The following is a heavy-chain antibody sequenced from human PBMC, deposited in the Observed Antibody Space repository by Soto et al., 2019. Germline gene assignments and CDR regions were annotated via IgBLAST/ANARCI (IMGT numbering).Heavy chain of an antibody. CDR2: ISAGGSST. CDR3: AKSNWSSGYSYFDY. J-gene: IGHJ4*02. V-gene: IGHV3-23*01. D-gene: IGHD3-22*01. CDR1: GFPFSSYA. Sequence: EVELLESGGGLVQPGGSLRLSCAASGFPFSSYAMTWVRQAPGKGLEWVSTISAGGSSTNYADSVKGRFTISRDSSKSSLSLQMNSLKAEDTVIYYCAKSNWSSGYSYFDYWGQETLVTVSS.